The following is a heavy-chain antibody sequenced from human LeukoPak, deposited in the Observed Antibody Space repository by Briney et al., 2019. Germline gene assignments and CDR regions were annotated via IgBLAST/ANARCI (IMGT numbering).Heavy chain of an antibody. CDR1: GFTFSSYW. J-gene: IGHJ3*02. CDR3: ARLHSAIYYGDAFDI. Sequence: GGSLRLSCAVSGFTFSSYWMTWVGQAPGKGLEWVAKIKEDGSEKYYVDSVKGRFTVSRDNVKNSLFLQMNSLRAEDTAAYYCARLHSAIYYGDAFDIWGQGTMVTVSS. CDR2: IKEDGSEK. D-gene: IGHD1-26*01. V-gene: IGHV3-7*03.